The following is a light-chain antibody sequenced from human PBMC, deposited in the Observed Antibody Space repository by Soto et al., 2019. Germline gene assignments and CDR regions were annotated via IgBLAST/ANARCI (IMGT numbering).Light chain of an antibody. CDR3: MQGPHWPIT. CDR2: KVS. V-gene: IGKV2-30*02. J-gene: IGKJ5*01. CDR1: QSLVHSDGIAY. Sequence: DSVMTQSPLSLPVTPGEPASISCRSNQSLVHSDGIAYFSWFQQRPGRSPRRLIYKVSNRDCGVPARFSGSGSGTDFALKISRVEAEDVGVYYCMQGPHWPITFGQGTRLEIK.